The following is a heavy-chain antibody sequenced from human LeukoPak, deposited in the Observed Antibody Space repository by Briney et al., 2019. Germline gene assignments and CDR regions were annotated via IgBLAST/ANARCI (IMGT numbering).Heavy chain of an antibody. V-gene: IGHV1-18*01. CDR1: GYTFTSYG. CDR2: ISAYNGNT. J-gene: IGHJ4*02. Sequence: ASVKVSCKASGYTFTSYGISWVRQAPGQGLEWMGWISAYNGNTNYAQKLQGRITMTTDTSTSTVYMELRSLRSDDTAVYYCARFEGLRFLEWLLIDYWGQGTLVTVSS. D-gene: IGHD3-3*01. CDR3: ARFEGLRFLEWLLIDY.